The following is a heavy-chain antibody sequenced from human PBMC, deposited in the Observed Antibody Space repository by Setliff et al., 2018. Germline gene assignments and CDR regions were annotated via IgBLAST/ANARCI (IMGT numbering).Heavy chain of an antibody. CDR2: MYYIGSY. J-gene: IGHJ4*02. D-gene: IGHD2-15*01. V-gene: IGHV4-39*07. CDR1: GDSITRSGYY. CDR3: AKGDGGYPSDS. Sequence: PSETLSLTCSVSGDSITRSGYYWGWVRQSPGKGLEWIGNMYYIGSYDYNPSLKSRVTISLDTSKNQFSLKLTSVTAADTAVYYCAKGDGGYPSDSWGQGILVTVSS.